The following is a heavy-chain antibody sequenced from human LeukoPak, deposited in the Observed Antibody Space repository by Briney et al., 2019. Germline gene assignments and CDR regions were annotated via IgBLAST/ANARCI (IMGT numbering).Heavy chain of an antibody. V-gene: IGHV3-7*04. CDR3: AREILGAATALDL. CDR1: GFTFSTYW. D-gene: IGHD1-26*01. J-gene: IGHJ5*02. CDR2: IKEDGSMK. Sequence: GVSLRLSCAASGFTFSTYWMSWVRQAPGKGLEWVANIKEDGSMKNYVDSVKGRFTISRDNARNSPYLQMNSLRAEDRGVYYCAREILGAATALDLWGQGTLVTVSS.